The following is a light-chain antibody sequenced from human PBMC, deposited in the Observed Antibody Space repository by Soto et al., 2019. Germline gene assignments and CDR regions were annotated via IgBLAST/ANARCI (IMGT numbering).Light chain of an antibody. V-gene: IGLV1-40*01. CDR2: GNS. CDR1: SSNIGAGYD. CDR3: QSCDSSLSRV. Sequence: QSVLTQPPSVSGAPGQRVTISCTGSSSNIGAGYDVHWYQQLPGTAPKLLIYGNSNRPSGVPDRFSGSKSGPSASLAITGLQAEDEAAYYCQSCDSSLSRVFGGGTKRTVL. J-gene: IGLJ2*01.